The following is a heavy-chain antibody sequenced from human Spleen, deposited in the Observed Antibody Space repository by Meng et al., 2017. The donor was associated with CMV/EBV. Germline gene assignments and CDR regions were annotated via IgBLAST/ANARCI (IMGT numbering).Heavy chain of an antibody. V-gene: IGHV3-21*01. CDR2: ISSGSDYI. J-gene: IGHJ6*02. CDR3: AKTDEPYYYYGMDV. Sequence: GESLKISCAASGFTFISYSMNWVRQAPGKGLEWVSSISSGSDYIYYADSLEGRFTISRDNAKMSLYLQMTSLRVEDTAVYYCAKTDEPYYYYGMDVWGQGTTVTVSS. CDR1: GFTFISYS. D-gene: IGHD1-14*01.